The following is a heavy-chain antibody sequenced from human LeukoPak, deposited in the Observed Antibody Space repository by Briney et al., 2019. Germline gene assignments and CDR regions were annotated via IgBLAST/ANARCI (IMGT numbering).Heavy chain of an antibody. CDR2: ISGSGGST. D-gene: IGHD3-3*01. V-gene: IGHV3-23*01. J-gene: IGHJ4*02. CDR3: AKVIMYYDFRSGYRDPWYFDY. CDR1: GLTFSSYA. Sequence: GGSLRLSCAASGLTFSSYAMSWVRQAPRKGLEWVSAISGSGGSTYYAHSVKGRFTISRDNSKNTLSLQMNSLRAEDTAVYYCAKVIMYYDFRSGYRDPWYFDYWGEGTLVTVSS.